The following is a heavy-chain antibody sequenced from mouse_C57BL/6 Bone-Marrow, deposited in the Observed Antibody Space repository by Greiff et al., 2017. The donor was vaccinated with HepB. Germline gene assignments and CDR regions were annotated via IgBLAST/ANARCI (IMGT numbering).Heavy chain of an antibody. J-gene: IGHJ3*01. CDR3: ARRDGFSWFAY. Sequence: EVQLVESGPGLVKPSQSLSLTCSVTGYSITSGYYWNWIRQFPGNKLEWMGYISYDGSNHYNTSLKNRISITRDTSKNQFFLKLNSVTTEDTATYYCARRDGFSWFAYWGQGTLVTVSA. V-gene: IGHV3-6*01. D-gene: IGHD2-3*01. CDR1: GYSITSGYY. CDR2: ISYDGSN.